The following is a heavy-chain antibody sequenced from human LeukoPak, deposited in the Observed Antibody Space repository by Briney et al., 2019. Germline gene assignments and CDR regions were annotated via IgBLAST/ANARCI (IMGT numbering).Heavy chain of an antibody. Sequence: GGSLRLSCAASGFTFSSYAMSWVRQAPGKGLEWVSAISGSGGSTYYADSVKGRFTISRDNSKSTLYLQMSSLRAEDTAVYYCAKDRVEAGALGSFDLWGRGTLVTVSS. D-gene: IGHD3-3*01. CDR3: AKDRVEAGALGSFDL. V-gene: IGHV3-23*01. CDR2: ISGSGGST. CDR1: GFTFSSYA. J-gene: IGHJ2*01.